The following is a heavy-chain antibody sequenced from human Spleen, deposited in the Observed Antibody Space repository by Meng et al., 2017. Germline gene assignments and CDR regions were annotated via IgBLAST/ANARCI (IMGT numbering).Heavy chain of an antibody. CDR3: TSKPGRAYAFDF. Sequence: GGSLRLSCAASGFTFSSYAMHWVRQAPGKGLVWVSSISSDGKTINYADSVNGRFTISRDNANNTLYLQMNTLRGEDTAVYYCTSKPGRAYAFDFWGQGTMVTVSS. CDR1: GFTFSSYA. V-gene: IGHV3-74*01. CDR2: ISSDGKTI. D-gene: IGHD3-10*01. J-gene: IGHJ3*01.